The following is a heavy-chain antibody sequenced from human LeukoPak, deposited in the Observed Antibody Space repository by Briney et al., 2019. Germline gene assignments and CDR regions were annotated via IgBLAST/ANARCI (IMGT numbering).Heavy chain of an antibody. Sequence: PGGSLRLSCAASGFPFSSYSMTWVRQAPGKGLEWVSPISSSSSYIYYADSVKGRFTISRDNAKNSLYLQMNSLTAEETAVYYCARDLYDILTGYYMDVWGKGTTVTVSS. J-gene: IGHJ6*03. V-gene: IGHV3-21*01. CDR1: GFPFSSYS. CDR3: ARDLYDILTGYYMDV. CDR2: ISSSSSYI. D-gene: IGHD3-9*01.